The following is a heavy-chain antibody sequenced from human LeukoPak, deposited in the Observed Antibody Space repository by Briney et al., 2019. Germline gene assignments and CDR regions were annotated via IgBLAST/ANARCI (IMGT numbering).Heavy chain of an antibody. CDR1: GYTLTELS. CDR2: FDPEDGET. D-gene: IGHD3-22*01. V-gene: IGHV1-24*01. J-gene: IGHJ4*02. Sequence: ASVTVSCKVSGYTLTELSMHWVRQAPGKGLEWMGGFDPEDGETIYAQKFQGRVTMTEDTSTDTAYMELSSLRSEDTAVYYCATENDSSGYSPNWGQRTLVTVSS. CDR3: ATENDSSGYSPN.